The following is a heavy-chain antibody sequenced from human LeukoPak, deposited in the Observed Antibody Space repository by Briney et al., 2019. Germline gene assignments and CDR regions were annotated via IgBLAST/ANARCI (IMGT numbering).Heavy chain of an antibody. CDR3: AREVRGVIISDAFDI. Sequence: EASVKVSCKASGYTFTGYYMHWVRQAPGQGLEWMGWINPNSGGTNYAQKFQGRVTMTRDTSISTAYMELSRLRSDDTAVYYCAREVRGVIISDAFDIWGQGTMVTVSS. CDR2: INPNSGGT. CDR1: GYTFTGYY. D-gene: IGHD3-10*01. V-gene: IGHV1-2*02. J-gene: IGHJ3*02.